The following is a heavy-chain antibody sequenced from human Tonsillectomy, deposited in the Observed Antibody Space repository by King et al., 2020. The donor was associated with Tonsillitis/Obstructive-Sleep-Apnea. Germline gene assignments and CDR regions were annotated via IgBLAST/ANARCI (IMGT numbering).Heavy chain of an antibody. D-gene: IGHD1-7*01. V-gene: IGHV3-33*01. Sequence: VQLVESGGGVVQPGRSLRLSCAASGFTFSIYGMHWVRQAPGKGLEWVAVIWYDGSNKYYTDSVKGRFTISRDNSKNTLYLQMNSLRAEDTAVYYCAREDPGRNYFTADWGQGTLVTVSS. CDR2: IWYDGSNK. CDR1: GFTFSIYG. J-gene: IGHJ4*02. CDR3: AREDPGRNYFTAD.